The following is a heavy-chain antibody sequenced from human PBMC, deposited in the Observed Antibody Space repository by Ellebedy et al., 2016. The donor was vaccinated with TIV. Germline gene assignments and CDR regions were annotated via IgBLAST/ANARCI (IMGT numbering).Heavy chain of an antibody. Sequence: GGSLRLSXTASGFSFDAYTMHWVRHVPGKGLEWVSLITWDGSDTFYADSVRGRFTISRDRFKNTVYLQMNSLRVEDTAVYYCAKEVGSTVQLWGYMDVWGKGTTVTVSS. J-gene: IGHJ6*03. CDR3: AKEVGSTVQLWGYMDV. V-gene: IGHV3-43*01. CDR2: ITWDGSDT. D-gene: IGHD5-18*01. CDR1: GFSFDAYT.